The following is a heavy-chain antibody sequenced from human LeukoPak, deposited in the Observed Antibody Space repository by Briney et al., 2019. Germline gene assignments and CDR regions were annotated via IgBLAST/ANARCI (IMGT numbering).Heavy chain of an antibody. CDR2: IYYSGST. Sequence: PSETLSLTCTVSGGSISTYYWSWIRQPPGKGLEWIGYIYYSGSTNYNPSLKSRVTISVDTSKNQFSLKLSSVTAADTAVYYCARERGYAYDRKTVTTDWGQGTLVTVSS. CDR1: GGSISTYY. V-gene: IGHV4-59*01. J-gene: IGHJ4*02. D-gene: IGHD4-17*01. CDR3: ARERGYAYDRKTVTTD.